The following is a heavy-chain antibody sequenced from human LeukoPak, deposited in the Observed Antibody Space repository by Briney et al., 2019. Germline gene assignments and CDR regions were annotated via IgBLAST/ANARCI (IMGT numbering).Heavy chain of an antibody. D-gene: IGHD3-22*01. Sequence: GGSRRLSCAASGFTFSSYGMHWVRQAPGKGLEWVAFILYDGSNKYYADSVKGRFTISRDNSKNTLYLQMNSLRAEDTAVYYCAKPLYYYDSSGYEFDYWGQGTLVTVSS. CDR1: GFTFSSYG. V-gene: IGHV3-30*02. CDR2: ILYDGSNK. J-gene: IGHJ4*02. CDR3: AKPLYYYDSSGYEFDY.